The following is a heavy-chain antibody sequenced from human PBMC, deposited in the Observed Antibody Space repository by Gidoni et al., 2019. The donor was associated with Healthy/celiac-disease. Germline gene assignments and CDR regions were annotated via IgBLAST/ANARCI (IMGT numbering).Heavy chain of an antibody. CDR3: ARVGPYDSSGYYDY. CDR2: ISYDGSNK. J-gene: IGHJ4*02. D-gene: IGHD3-22*01. Sequence: QVQLVESGGGVVQPGRSLRLSCAASGFTFSSYAMHWVRQAPGKGLEWVAVISYDGSNKYYADSVKGRFTISRDNSKSTLDLQMNSLRAEDTAVYYCARVGPYDSSGYYDYWGQGTLVTVSS. V-gene: IGHV3-30-3*01. CDR1: GFTFSSYA.